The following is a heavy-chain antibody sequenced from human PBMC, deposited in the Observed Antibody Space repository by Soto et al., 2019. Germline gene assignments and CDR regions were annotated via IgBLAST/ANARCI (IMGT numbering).Heavy chain of an antibody. CDR3: ARGAYCSGGSCYSEPNFAY. Sequence: QLQLQESGSGLVKPSQTLSLTCAVSGGSISSGGYSWSWIRQPPGKGLEWIGYIYHSGSTYYNPSLKSRVAIPVDSSKNQSSLELSSVTAADTAVYYCARGAYCSGGSCYSEPNFAYWGQGTLVTVSS. J-gene: IGHJ4*02. D-gene: IGHD2-15*01. CDR2: IYHSGST. CDR1: GGSISSGGYS. V-gene: IGHV4-30-2*01.